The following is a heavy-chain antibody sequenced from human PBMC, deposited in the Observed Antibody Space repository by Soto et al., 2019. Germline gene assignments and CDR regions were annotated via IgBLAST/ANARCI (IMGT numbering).Heavy chain of an antibody. Sequence: EVQLLESGGGLVQPGGSLRLSCAASGFTFSSYAMSWVRQAPVKGLEWVSAISGSGGSTYYADSVKGRFTIYRDNYKNPLYLQMNSLRAEDTAVYYCAKDKGGYSSSWYKGYFQHWGQGTLVTVSS. V-gene: IGHV3-23*01. CDR3: AKDKGGYSSSWYKGYFQH. CDR1: GFTFSSYA. D-gene: IGHD6-13*01. J-gene: IGHJ1*01. CDR2: ISGSGGST.